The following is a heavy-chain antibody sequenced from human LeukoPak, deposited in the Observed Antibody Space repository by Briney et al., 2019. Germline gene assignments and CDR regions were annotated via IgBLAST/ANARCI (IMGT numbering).Heavy chain of an antibody. Sequence: GASVKVPCKASGYTFTGYYMHWVRQAPGQGLEWMGWINPNSGGTNYAQKFQGRVTMTRDTSISTAYMELSRLRSDDTAVYYCARGDSYCSSTSCYNWFDPWGQGTLVTVSS. CDR3: ARGDSYCSSTSCYNWFDP. CDR2: INPNSGGT. V-gene: IGHV1-2*02. D-gene: IGHD2-2*01. CDR1: GYTFTGYY. J-gene: IGHJ5*02.